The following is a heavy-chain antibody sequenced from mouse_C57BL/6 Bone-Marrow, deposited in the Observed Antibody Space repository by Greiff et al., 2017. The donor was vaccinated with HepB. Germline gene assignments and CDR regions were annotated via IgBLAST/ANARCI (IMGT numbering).Heavy chain of an antibody. CDR1: GYTFTSYG. CDR3: AILCRWYFDV. V-gene: IGHV1-81*01. Sequence: VKLQQSGAELARPGASVKLSCKASGYTFTSYGISWVKQRTGQGLEWIGEIYPRSGNTYYNEKFKGKATLTADKSSSTAYMELRSLTSEDSAVDFCAILCRWYFDVWGTGTTVTVSS. CDR2: IYPRSGNT. J-gene: IGHJ1*03. D-gene: IGHD1-1*01.